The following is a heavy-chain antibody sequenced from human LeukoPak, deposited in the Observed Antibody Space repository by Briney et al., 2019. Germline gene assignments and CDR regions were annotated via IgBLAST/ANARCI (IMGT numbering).Heavy chain of an antibody. CDR1: GGTFSSYA. Sequence: SVKVSCKASGGTFSSYAISWVRQAPGQGLEWMGGITPIFGTANYAQKFQGRVTITTDESTSTAYMELSSLRSEDTAVYYCARGGSAEQLVHGEYYYYYMDVWGKGTTVTVSS. CDR2: ITPIFGTA. V-gene: IGHV1-69*05. J-gene: IGHJ6*03. D-gene: IGHD6-13*01. CDR3: ARGGSAEQLVHGEYYYYYMDV.